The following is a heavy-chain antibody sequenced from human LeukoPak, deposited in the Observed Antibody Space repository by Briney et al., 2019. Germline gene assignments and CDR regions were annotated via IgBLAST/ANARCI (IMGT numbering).Heavy chain of an antibody. D-gene: IGHD6-25*01. CDR2: ISYDGSNK. J-gene: IGHJ6*02. CDR1: GFTFSSYA. CDR3: ARVYSTGGYYYYGMDV. V-gene: IGHV3-30-3*01. Sequence: PGGSLRLSCAASGFTFSSYAVHWVRQAPGKGLEWVAVISYDGSNKYYADSVKGRFTISRDNSKNTLYLQMNSLRAEDTAVYYCARVYSTGGYYYYGMDVWGQGTTVTVSS.